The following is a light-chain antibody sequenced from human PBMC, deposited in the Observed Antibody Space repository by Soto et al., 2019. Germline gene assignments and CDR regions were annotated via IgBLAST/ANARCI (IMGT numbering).Light chain of an antibody. CDR2: GAS. V-gene: IGKV3-20*01. J-gene: IGKJ4*01. CDR3: QHYDSSPT. CDR1: QSVSSSY. Sequence: EVVLTQSPGTLSLYLGERATLSCRASQSVSSSYLAWYQQKPGQAPRLLVSGASTRAADIPDRFSGSGSGTDFTLTISGLEPEDFAVYSCQHYDSSPTFGGGTKVDIK.